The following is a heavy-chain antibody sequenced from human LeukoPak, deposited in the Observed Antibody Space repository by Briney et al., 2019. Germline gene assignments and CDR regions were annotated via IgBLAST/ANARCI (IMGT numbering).Heavy chain of an antibody. V-gene: IGHV3-23*01. D-gene: IGHD1-26*01. CDR2: ISGSGGST. J-gene: IGHJ6*02. CDR1: GFTFSSYG. Sequence: PGGSLRLSCAASGFTFSSYGMHWVRQAPGKGLEWVSAISGSGGSTYYADSVKGRFTISRDNSKNTLYLQMNSLRAEDTAVYYCARDPGGSLYYYYGMDVWGQGTTVTVSS. CDR3: ARDPGGSLYYYYGMDV.